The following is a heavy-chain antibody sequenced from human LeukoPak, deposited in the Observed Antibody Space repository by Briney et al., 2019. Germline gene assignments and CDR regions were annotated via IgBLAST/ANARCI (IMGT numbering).Heavy chain of an antibody. D-gene: IGHD5-18*01. Sequence: PSETLSLTCTVSGGSISSSAYFWSWIRQSAGKGLEWIGRIYTSGSTNYNPSLKSRVTMSVDTSKNQFSLKLSSVTAADTAVYYCARVHSSYDPPYYYYYYMDVWGKGTTVTISS. CDR2: IYTSGST. V-gene: IGHV4-61*02. CDR1: GGSISSSAYF. CDR3: ARVHSSYDPPYYYYYYMDV. J-gene: IGHJ6*03.